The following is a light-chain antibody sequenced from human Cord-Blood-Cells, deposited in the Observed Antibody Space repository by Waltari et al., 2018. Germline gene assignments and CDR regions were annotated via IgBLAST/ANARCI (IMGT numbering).Light chain of an antibody. V-gene: IGLV3-1*01. CDR2: QDS. CDR3: QAWDSSSVV. J-gene: IGLJ2*01. CDR1: KLGDKY. Sequence: SYELTQPPSVSVSPGQTASITCSGDKLGDKYACWYQQKPGQSPVLVFYQDSKRPSGIPERFSGSNSGNTATLTISGTQEMDEADYYCQAWDSSSVVFGGGTKLTVL.